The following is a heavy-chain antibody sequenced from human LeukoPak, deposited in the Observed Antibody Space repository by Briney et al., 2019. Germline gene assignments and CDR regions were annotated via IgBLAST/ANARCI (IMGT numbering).Heavy chain of an antibody. Sequence: GASVKVSCKASGYTFTSYGINWVRQDPGQGLEWMGWISGYNGDTNYAQKFQSRVTVTTDTSTSTAFMELRSLRFDDTAIYYCARDDYRMSWRVTIFPAFDPWGQGTLVTVS. CDR2: ISGYNGDT. CDR1: GYTFTSYG. CDR3: ARDDYRMSWRVTIFPAFDP. J-gene: IGHJ5*02. D-gene: IGHD3-3*01. V-gene: IGHV1-18*01.